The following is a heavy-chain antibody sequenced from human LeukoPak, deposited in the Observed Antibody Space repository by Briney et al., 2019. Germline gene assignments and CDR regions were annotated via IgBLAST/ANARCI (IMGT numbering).Heavy chain of an antibody. Sequence: SETLSLTCTVSGGSISSSSYYWGWIRQPPGKGLEWIGEINHSGSTNYNPSLKSRVTISVDTSKNQFSLKLSSVTAADTAVYYCARFRVPRPAFDIWGQGTMVTVSS. D-gene: IGHD2-2*01. CDR3: ARFRVPRPAFDI. CDR2: INHSGST. V-gene: IGHV4-39*07. J-gene: IGHJ3*02. CDR1: GGSISSSSYY.